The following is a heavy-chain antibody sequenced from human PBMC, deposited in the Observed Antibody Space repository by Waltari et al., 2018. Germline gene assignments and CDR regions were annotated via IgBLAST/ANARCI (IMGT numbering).Heavy chain of an antibody. CDR3: AKSPKVATIFDY. V-gene: IGHV3-23*01. J-gene: IGHJ4*02. Sequence: EVQLLESGGGLAQPGGSLRLSCSASGCTFGNCTMSWVRQAPGKGLERVSGITGSGDATYYADSVKGRFTISRDNSKNTLYLQMNNLRAEDTAVYYCAKSPKVATIFDYWGQGTLVTVS. D-gene: IGHD5-12*01. CDR1: GCTFGNCT. CDR2: ITGSGDAT.